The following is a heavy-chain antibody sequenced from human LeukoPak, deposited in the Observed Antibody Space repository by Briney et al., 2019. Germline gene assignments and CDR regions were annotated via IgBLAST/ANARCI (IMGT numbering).Heavy chain of an antibody. D-gene: IGHD2-2*01. CDR2: IWYDGSNK. V-gene: IGHV3-33*01. CDR3: ASVVVVPAASYYYGMDV. J-gene: IGHJ6*02. CDR1: GFTFSSYG. Sequence: GGSLRLSCAASGFTFSSYGMHWVRQAPGKGLEWVAVIWYDGSNKYYAGSVKGRFTISRDNSKNTLYLQMNSLRAEDTAVYYCASVVVVPAASYYYGMDVWGQGTTVTVSS.